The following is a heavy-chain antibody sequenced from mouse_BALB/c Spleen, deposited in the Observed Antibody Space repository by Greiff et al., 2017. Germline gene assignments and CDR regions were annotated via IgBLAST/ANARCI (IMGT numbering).Heavy chain of an antibody. V-gene: IGHV5-9-1*01. CDR1: GFTFSSYA. CDR2: ISSGGSYT. CDR3: AREPPFDY. Sequence: EVMLVESGGGLVKPGGSLKLSCAASGFTFSSYAMSWVRQTPEKRLEWVATISSGGSYTYYPDSVKGRFTISRDNAKNTLYLQMSSLRSEDTAMYYCAREPPFDYWGQGTTLTVSS. J-gene: IGHJ2*01.